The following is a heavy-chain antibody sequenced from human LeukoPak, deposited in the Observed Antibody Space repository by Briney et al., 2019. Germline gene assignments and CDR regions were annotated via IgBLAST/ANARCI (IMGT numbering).Heavy chain of an antibody. CDR1: GGSISSYY. D-gene: IGHD3-22*01. CDR2: IYYSGST. J-gene: IGHJ3*02. CDR3: ARQQDSSGSRDAFDI. V-gene: IGHV4-59*08. Sequence: PSETLSLTCTVSGGSISSYYWSWIRQPPGKGLEWIGYIYYSGSTNYNPSLKSRVTISVDTSKNQFSLKLSSVTAADTAVYYCARQQDSSGSRDAFDIWGQGTMVIVSS.